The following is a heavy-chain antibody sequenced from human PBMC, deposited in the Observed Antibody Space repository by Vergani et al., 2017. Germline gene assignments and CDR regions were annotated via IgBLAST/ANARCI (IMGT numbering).Heavy chain of an antibody. D-gene: IGHD4-17*01. Sequence: EVQLVQSGAEVKKPGATMKISCKVSGYTFTDHSMHWVKQAPGKGLEWMGLVDPEDGVTIYAEKFKGRVTIAADTSTDTAHLELSSLRSEDTAVYYCATPQTVTTGGMEVWGQGTTVIVSS. J-gene: IGHJ6*02. V-gene: IGHV1-69-2*01. CDR3: ATPQTVTTGGMEV. CDR1: GYTFTDHS. CDR2: VDPEDGVT.